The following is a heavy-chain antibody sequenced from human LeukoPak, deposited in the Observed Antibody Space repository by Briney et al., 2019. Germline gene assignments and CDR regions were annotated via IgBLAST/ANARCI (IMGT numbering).Heavy chain of an antibody. CDR1: GFTFSSYG. CDR2: IRYDGSNK. CDR3: AKEPDYYYYYYYMDV. Sequence: GGSLRLSCAASGFTFSSYGMHWVRQAPGKGLEWVAFIRYDGSNKYYADSVKGRFTISRDNSKNTLYLQMNSLRAEDTAVYYCAKEPDYYYYYYYMDVWGKGTTVTVSS. D-gene: IGHD1-14*01. V-gene: IGHV3-30*02. J-gene: IGHJ6*03.